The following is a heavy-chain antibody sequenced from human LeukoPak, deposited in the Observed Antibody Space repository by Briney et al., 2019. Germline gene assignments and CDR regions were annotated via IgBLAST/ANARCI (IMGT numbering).Heavy chain of an antibody. D-gene: IGHD3-22*01. J-gene: IGHJ3*02. CDR2: IRQDGSDQ. CDR1: GFSFSRYW. CDR3: ARAYDSSGYRAFDI. V-gene: IGHV3-7*04. Sequence: GGSLRLSCAVSGFSFSRYWMSWVRQAPGKGLEWVASIRQDGSDQHYVDSVKGRLTISRDNAKNLLYLQVNSLGAEDTAMYYCARAYDSSGYRAFDIWGQGTMVTVSS.